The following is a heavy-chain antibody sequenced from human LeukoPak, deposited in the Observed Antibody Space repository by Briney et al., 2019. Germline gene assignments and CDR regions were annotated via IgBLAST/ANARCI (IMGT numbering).Heavy chain of an antibody. CDR1: GYSIISGYH. V-gene: IGHV4-38-2*02. J-gene: IGHJ4*02. CDR2: IYYGGT. Sequence: SETLSLTCAVSGYSIISGYHWAWIRQPPGKGLEWIGSIYYGGTNYNPSLRGRVTILMDTSKNQFSLELSSVTASDTAVYFCARDAYSNYGHYWGQGKLVTVSS. CDR3: ARDAYSNYGHY. D-gene: IGHD4-11*01.